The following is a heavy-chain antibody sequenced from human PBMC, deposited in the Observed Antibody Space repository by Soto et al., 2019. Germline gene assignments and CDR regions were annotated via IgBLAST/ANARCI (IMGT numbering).Heavy chain of an antibody. CDR1: GYTFTTYG. D-gene: IGHD3-10*01. Sequence: GASVKVSCKASGYTFTTYGISWARQAPGQGLEWLGWINTHNGNTNYAQNLQGRVIMTADTSTSTAYMELRSLRSDDTAIYYCTREGSAPYYYYGMDAWGQGTTVTVSS. V-gene: IGHV1-18*01. CDR3: TREGSAPYYYYGMDA. CDR2: INTHNGNT. J-gene: IGHJ6*02.